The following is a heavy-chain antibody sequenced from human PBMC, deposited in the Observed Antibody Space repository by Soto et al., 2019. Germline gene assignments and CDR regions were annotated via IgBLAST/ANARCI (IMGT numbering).Heavy chain of an antibody. CDR3: ARDHPTTAMVNPYYYYYGMDV. CDR2: INAGNGNT. J-gene: IGHJ6*02. CDR1: GYTFTSYA. D-gene: IGHD5-18*01. V-gene: IGHV1-3*01. Sequence: ASVKVSCKASGYTFTSYAMHWVRQAPGQRLEWMGWINAGNGNTKYSQKLQGRVTMTTDTSTSTAYMELRSLRSDDTAVYYCARDHPTTAMVNPYYYYYGMDVWGQGTTVTVSS.